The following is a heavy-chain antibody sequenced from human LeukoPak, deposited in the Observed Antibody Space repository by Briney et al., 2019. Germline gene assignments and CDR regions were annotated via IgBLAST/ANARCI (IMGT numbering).Heavy chain of an antibody. CDR3: AVRGRNYIYDF. CDR2: INPNSDNT. Sequence: GASVTVSFKASGYTFSSFDINWLRQATGQGLEWMGWINPNSDNTGYAQKFQGRVTMTRDTSTNTAYMELNSLTSEDTAVYYCAVRGRNYIYDFWGQGTLVTVSS. D-gene: IGHD3-3*01. J-gene: IGHJ4*02. V-gene: IGHV1-8*01. CDR1: GYTFSSFD.